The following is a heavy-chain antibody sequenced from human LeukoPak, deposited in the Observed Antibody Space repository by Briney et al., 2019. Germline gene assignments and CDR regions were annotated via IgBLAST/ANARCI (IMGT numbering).Heavy chain of an antibody. Sequence: AAVKVSCKAFGYGFTSYYIHWVRQAPGQGLEWMGIINASVGGTTYARKFQGRVTMTRDTSTSTVYMELSSLRSEDTAVYYCARHGSGRYYPAEGRVDYWGQGTLVTVSS. V-gene: IGHV1-46*03. CDR3: ARHGSGRYYPAEGRVDY. D-gene: IGHD3-10*01. CDR1: GYGFTSYY. CDR2: INASVGGT. J-gene: IGHJ4*02.